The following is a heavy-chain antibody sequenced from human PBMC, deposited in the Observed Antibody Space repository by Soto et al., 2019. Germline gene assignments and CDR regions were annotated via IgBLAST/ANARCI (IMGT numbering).Heavy chain of an antibody. J-gene: IGHJ4*02. CDR1: GFTFSSYT. CDR2: ISTSSKYI. V-gene: IGHV3-21*01. CDR3: ARGGGGGLFEH. D-gene: IGHD2-21*01. Sequence: GGSLRLSCAASGFTFSSYTMNWVRQAPGKGLEWVSSISTSSKYIYYATSVKGRFTISRDNAKNSLFLQMSRLRAEDTAVYYCARGGGGGLFEHWGQGVLVTVSS.